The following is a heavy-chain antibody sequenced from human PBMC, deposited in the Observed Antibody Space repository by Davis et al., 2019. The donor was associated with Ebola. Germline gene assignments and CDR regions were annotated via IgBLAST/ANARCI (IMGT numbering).Heavy chain of an antibody. J-gene: IGHJ6*02. V-gene: IGHV4-34*01. CDR2: INHSGST. Sequence: GSLRLSCAVYGGSFSGYYWSWIRQPPGKGLEWIGEINHSGSTNYNPSLKSRVTISVDTSKNQFSLKLSSVTAADTAVYYCARSRWLEFYGMDVWGQGTTVTVSS. D-gene: IGHD3-22*01. CDR3: ARSRWLEFYGMDV. CDR1: GGSFSGYY.